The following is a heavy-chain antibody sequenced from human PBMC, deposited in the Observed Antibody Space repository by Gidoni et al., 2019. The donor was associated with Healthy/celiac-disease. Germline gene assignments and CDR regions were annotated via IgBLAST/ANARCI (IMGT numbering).Heavy chain of an antibody. CDR3: ASLLLGYCSSTSCYVSANYYGMDV. CDR1: GGSFSGYY. V-gene: IGHV4-34*01. D-gene: IGHD2-2*01. Sequence: QVQLQQWGAGLLKPSETLSLTCAVYGGSFSGYYWSWIRQPPGKGLEWIGEINHSGSTNYNPSLKSRVTISVDTSKNQFSLKLSSVTAADTAVYYCASLLLGYCSSTSCYVSANYYGMDVWGQGTTVTVSS. CDR2: INHSGST. J-gene: IGHJ6*02.